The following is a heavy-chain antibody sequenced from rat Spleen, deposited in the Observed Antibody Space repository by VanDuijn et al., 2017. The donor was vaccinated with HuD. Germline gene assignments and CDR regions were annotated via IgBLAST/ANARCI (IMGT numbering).Heavy chain of an antibody. Sequence: EVQLVESGGGLVQPGRSLKLSCAASGFIFKNYWLTWIRQAPGKGLEWVASILRTGENTYYSDSVKGRFTISRDNAKSTLYLQMNRLRSEDSATYYCTGGGIPWYLDFWGPGTMVTVSS. J-gene: IGHJ1*01. CDR1: GFIFKNYW. CDR2: ILRTGENT. V-gene: IGHV5-31*01. CDR3: TGGGIPWYLDF. D-gene: IGHD2-2*01.